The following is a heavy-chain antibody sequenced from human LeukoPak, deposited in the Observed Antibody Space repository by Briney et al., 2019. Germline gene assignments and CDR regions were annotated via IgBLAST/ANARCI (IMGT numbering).Heavy chain of an antibody. CDR3: ARGPPFAYYDFWSGYYVSDWFDP. CDR1: GGSFRGYY. Sequence: QTSETLSLTCAVYGGSFRGYYWSWIRQPPGKGLEWIGEINHSGSTNYNPSLKSRVTISVDTSKNQFSLKLSSVTAADTAVYYCARGPPFAYYDFWSGYYVSDWFDPWGQGTLVTVSS. J-gene: IGHJ5*02. CDR2: INHSGST. V-gene: IGHV4-34*01. D-gene: IGHD3-3*01.